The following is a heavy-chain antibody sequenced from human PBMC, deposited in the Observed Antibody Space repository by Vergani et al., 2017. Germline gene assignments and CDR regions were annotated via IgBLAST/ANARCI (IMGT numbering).Heavy chain of an antibody. J-gene: IGHJ6*03. CDR1: GFTFSNSA. CDR2: ISGHGDRT. V-gene: IGHV3-23*01. D-gene: IGHD3-10*01. CDR3: ARDLAGSDYYYMDV. Sequence: EVHLLESGGGQVEAGGSLRLSCVASGFTFSNSAMSWVRQTSGKGLEWVSAISGHGDRTYYADSVKGRFTISRDNSKNTLYLQMNSLRAEDTAVYYCARDLAGSDYYYMDVWGKGTTVTVSS.